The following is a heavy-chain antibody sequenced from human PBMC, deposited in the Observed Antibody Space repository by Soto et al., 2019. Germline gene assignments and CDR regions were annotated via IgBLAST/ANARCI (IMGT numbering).Heavy chain of an antibody. Sequence: QVQLQESGPGLVKPSGTLSLTCAVSGGSISSSNWWSWVRQPPGKGLEWIGEIYHSGSTNYNPSLKSRVTISVDTSKNQFSLKLSSVTAADTAVYYCARGQKGYSYGSSFDYWGQGTLVTVSS. CDR3: ARGQKGYSYGSSFDY. V-gene: IGHV4-4*02. CDR2: IYHSGST. D-gene: IGHD5-18*01. CDR1: GGSISSSNW. J-gene: IGHJ4*02.